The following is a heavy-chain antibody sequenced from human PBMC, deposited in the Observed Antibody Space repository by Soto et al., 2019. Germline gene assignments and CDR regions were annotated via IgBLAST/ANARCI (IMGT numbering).Heavy chain of an antibody. CDR2: ISANNGNT. J-gene: IGHJ6*02. V-gene: IGHV1-18*04. CDR3: ASGNSGYAYYGMDV. Sequence: ASVKVSCKASGYTFTSYGISWVRQAPGQGLEWMGWISANNGNTNYAQKLQGRVTMTTDTSTSTAYMELRSLRSDDTAVYYCASGNSGYAYYGMDVRGQGTTVPVSS. D-gene: IGHD5-12*01. CDR1: GYTFTSYG.